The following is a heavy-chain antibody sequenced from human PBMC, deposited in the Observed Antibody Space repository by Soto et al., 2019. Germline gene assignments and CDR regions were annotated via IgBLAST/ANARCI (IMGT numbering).Heavy chain of an antibody. CDR1: GGTFSSYA. J-gene: IGHJ6*02. V-gene: IGHV1-69*01. D-gene: IGHD4-4*01. CDR3: ATPAGAPYDYSPRYGMDV. CDR2: IIPIFGTA. Sequence: QVQLVQSGAEVKKPGSSVKVSCKASGGTFSSYAISWVRQAPGQGLEWMGGIIPIFGTANYAQKFQGRVTITADEFTSTADMELSSLRSEDTAVYYCATPAGAPYDYSPRYGMDVWGQGTTVTVSS.